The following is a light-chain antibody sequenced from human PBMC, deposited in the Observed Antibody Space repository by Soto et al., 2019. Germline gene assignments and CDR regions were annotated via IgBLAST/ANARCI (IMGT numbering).Light chain of an antibody. V-gene: IGKV1-5*01. CDR2: HAS. CDR1: QSISNW. CDR3: QLYNTDS. J-gene: IGKJ1*01. Sequence: DIQMTQSPSTLPASVGDRVTITCRASQSISNWLAWYQQKPGTAPKVLIYHASNLQSGGPSRFSGSGSGTEFSLTISRLQPDDVATYYSQLYNTDSFGQGTKVEIK.